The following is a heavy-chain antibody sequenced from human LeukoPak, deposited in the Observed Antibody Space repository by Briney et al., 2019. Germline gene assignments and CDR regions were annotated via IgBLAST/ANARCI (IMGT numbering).Heavy chain of an antibody. D-gene: IGHD3-22*01. CDR3: AREDYYDSSGYSDFDY. V-gene: IGHV3-48*02. Sequence: GGSLRLSCAASGFTFSSYSMNWVRQAPGKGLEWVSYISSSSSTIYYADSAKGRFTISRDNAKNSLYLQMNSLRDEDTAVYYCAREDYYDSSGYSDFDYWGQGTLVTVSS. CDR2: ISSSSSTI. CDR1: GFTFSSYS. J-gene: IGHJ4*02.